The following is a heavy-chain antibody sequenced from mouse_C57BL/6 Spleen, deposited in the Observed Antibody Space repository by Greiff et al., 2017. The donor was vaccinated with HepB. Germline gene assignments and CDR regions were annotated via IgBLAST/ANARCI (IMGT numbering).Heavy chain of an antibody. J-gene: IGHJ4*01. CDR2: IDPSDSYT. Sequence: VQLQQPGAELVMPGASVKLSCKASGYTFTSYWMHWVKQRPGQGLEWIGEIDPSDSYTNYNQKFKGKSTLTVDKSSSTAYMQLSSLTSEDSAVYYCARGDDDAMDYWGQGTSVTVSS. CDR1: GYTFTSYW. CDR3: ARGDDDAMDY. D-gene: IGHD2-12*01. V-gene: IGHV1-69*01.